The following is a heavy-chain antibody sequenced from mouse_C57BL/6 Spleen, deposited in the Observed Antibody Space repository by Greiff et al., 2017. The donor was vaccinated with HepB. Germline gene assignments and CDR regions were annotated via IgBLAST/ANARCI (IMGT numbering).Heavy chain of an antibody. V-gene: IGHV1-80*01. J-gene: IGHJ2*01. D-gene: IGHD2-2*01. CDR3: ARLVTTSDFDY. CDR2: IYPGDGDT. CDR1: GYAFSSYW. Sequence: VQLQQSGAELVKPGASVKISCKASGYAFSSYWMNWVKQRPGKGLEWIGQIYPGDGDTNYNGKFKGKATLTADKSSSTAYMQLSSLTSDDSAVYFCARLVTTSDFDYWGQGTTLTVSS.